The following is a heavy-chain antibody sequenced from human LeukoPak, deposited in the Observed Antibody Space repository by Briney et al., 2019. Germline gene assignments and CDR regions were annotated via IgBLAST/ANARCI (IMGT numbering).Heavy chain of an antibody. J-gene: IGHJ6*02. D-gene: IGHD1-26*01. CDR3: AREGLEWEPYYYYGMDV. V-gene: IGHV1-18*01. Sequence: ASVKVSCKASGYTFTSYGISWVRQAPGQGLEWMGWISAYNGNTNYAQKLQGRVTMTTDTSTSTAYMELRSLRSDDTAVYYCAREGLEWEPYYYYGMDVWGQGTTVTVSS. CDR1: GYTFTSYG. CDR2: ISAYNGNT.